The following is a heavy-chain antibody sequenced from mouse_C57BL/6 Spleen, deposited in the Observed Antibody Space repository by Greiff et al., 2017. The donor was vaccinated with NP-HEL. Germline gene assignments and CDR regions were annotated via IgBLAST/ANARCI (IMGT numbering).Heavy chain of an antibody. CDR2: ISDGGSYT. V-gene: IGHV5-4*01. CDR1: GFTFSSYA. J-gene: IGHJ1*03. CDR3: ARDPSYDGYYEGYFDV. Sequence: EVQGVESGGGLVKPGGSLKLSCAASGFTFSSYAMSWVRQTPEKRLEWVATISDGGSYTYYPDNVKGRFTISRDNAKNNLYLQMSHLKSEDTAMYYCARDPSYDGYYEGYFDVWGTGTTVTVSS. D-gene: IGHD2-3*01.